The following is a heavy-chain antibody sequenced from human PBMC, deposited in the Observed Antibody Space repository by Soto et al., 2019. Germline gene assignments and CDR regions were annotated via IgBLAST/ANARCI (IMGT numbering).Heavy chain of an antibody. J-gene: IGHJ4*02. CDR1: GFIFSPYG. V-gene: IGHV3-48*02. Sequence: PGGSLRLSCAACGFIFSPYGMNWVRQAPWKGLEWVAFISGSGSPIYYADSVKGRFTISRDNAKNSLYLQMNSLRDEDTAVYYCARVRGNSYGYADYSGQRALVTVSS. CDR3: ARVRGNSYGYADY. CDR2: ISGSGSPI. D-gene: IGHD5-18*01.